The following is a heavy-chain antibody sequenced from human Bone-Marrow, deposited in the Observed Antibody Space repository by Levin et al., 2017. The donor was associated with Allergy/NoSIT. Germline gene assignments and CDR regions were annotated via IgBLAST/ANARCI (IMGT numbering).Heavy chain of an antibody. CDR3: ASRDYFWGMFDY. CDR2: IYYSGST. V-gene: IGHV4-39*07. J-gene: IGHJ4*02. Sequence: SCTVSGGSISSSSYYWGWIRQPPGKGLEWIGSIYYSGSTYYNPSLKSRVTISVDTSKNQFSLKLSSVTAADTAVYYCASRDYFWGMFDYWGQGTLVTVSS. CDR1: GGSISSSSYY. D-gene: IGHD3-16*01.